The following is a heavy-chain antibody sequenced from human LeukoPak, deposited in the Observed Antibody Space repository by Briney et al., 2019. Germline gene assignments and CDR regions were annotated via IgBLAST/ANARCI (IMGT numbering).Heavy chain of an antibody. CDR1: GYTFTGYY. CDR2: INPNSGGT. V-gene: IGHV1-2*02. J-gene: IGHJ4*02. D-gene: IGHD2-15*01. CDR3: ARDFLRSCSGGSCYRTPGY. Sequence: ASVKVSCKASGYTFTGYYMHWVRQAPGQGLEWMGWINPNSGGTNYAQKFQGRVTMTRDTSISTAYMALSRLRSDDTAVYYCARDFLRSCSGGSCYRTPGYWGQGTLVTVSS.